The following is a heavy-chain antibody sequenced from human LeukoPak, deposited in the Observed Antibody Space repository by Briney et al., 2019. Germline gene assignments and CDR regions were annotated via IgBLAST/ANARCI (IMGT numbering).Heavy chain of an antibody. D-gene: IGHD3-22*01. CDR1: GGSFSYY. V-gene: IGHV4-34*01. CDR2: IDHGGSI. CDR3: ARAGAYYDSSAYYYWVY. J-gene: IGHJ4*02. Sequence: SETLSLTCAVYGGSFSYYWTWIRQPPGKGLEWSGEIDHGGSINYNPSLRSRVTMSVDTSKKQFSLKLSSVTAADTAVYYCARAGAYYDSSAYYYWVYWGQGALVTVSS.